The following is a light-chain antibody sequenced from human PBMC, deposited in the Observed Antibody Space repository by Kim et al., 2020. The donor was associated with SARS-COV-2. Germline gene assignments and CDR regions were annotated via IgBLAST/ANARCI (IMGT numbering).Light chain of an antibody. CDR2: QDN. Sequence: SVSPGQTTSITCSGNNLGDKFACWYQQKPGQSPVLVIYQDNKRPSGIPGRFSGSNSGNTATLTISGTQAMDEADYYCQAWDTTAWVFGTGTKVTVL. CDR1: NLGDKF. V-gene: IGLV3-1*01. J-gene: IGLJ1*01. CDR3: QAWDTTAWV.